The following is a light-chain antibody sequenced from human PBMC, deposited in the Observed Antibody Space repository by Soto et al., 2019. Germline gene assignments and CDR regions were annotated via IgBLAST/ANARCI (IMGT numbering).Light chain of an antibody. CDR2: GAS. Sequence: IVLTQSPGTLSLSPGERATLSCRASQSVSSSYLAWYQQKPGQAPRLLIYGASSRATGIPDRFSGSGSGTDFTLTISRLEPEDFAVYYCQQHSNWPLTFGGGTKVEIK. J-gene: IGKJ4*01. V-gene: IGKV3D-20*02. CDR1: QSVSSSY. CDR3: QQHSNWPLT.